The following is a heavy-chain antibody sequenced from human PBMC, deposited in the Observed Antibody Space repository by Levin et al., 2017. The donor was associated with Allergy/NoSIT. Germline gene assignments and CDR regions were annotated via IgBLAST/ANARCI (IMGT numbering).Heavy chain of an antibody. J-gene: IGHJ4*02. Sequence: SETLSLTCVVSGASISSSNWWIWVRQPPGKGLEWIGEIYHGGNTNYNPSLKSRVTMSVDKSKNQFSLKLSSVTAADTAVYYCASVPLRYNWNTGYYWGQGTLVTVSS. V-gene: IGHV4-4*02. CDR3: ASVPLRYNWNTGYY. CDR1: GASISSSNW. CDR2: IYHGGNT. D-gene: IGHD1-1*01.